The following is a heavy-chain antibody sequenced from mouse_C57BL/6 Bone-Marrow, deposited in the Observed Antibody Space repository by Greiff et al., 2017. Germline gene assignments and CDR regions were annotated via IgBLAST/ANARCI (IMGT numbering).Heavy chain of an antibody. Sequence: SGPELVKPGASVKISCKASGYSFTGYYMNWVKQSPEKSLEWIGEINPSTGGTTYNQKFKAKATLTVDKSSSTAYMQLKSLTSEDSAVYYCARRTGNFDYWGQGTTLTVSS. D-gene: IGHD4-1*01. CDR1: GYSFTGYY. J-gene: IGHJ2*01. CDR3: ARRTGNFDY. CDR2: INPSTGGT. V-gene: IGHV1-42*01.